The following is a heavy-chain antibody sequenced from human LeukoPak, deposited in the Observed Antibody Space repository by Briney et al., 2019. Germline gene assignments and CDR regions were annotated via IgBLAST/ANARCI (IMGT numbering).Heavy chain of an antibody. D-gene: IGHD3-10*01. CDR3: ARDLSPVVRASPMGY. V-gene: IGHV3-30*03. CDR2: ITYDGYYK. Sequence: GGSLRLSCAASGFTFTSYGMHWVRQAPGKGLEWVALITYDGYYKYYSDSVKGRFTISSDTSKNTLYLQMNSLRAEDTAVYYCARDLSPVVRASPMGYWGQGTPVTVSS. CDR1: GFTFTSYG. J-gene: IGHJ4*02.